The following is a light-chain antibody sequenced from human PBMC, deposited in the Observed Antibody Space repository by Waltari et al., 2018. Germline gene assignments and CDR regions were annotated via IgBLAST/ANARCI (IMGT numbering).Light chain of an antibody. CDR3: QKYGTRPAT. CDR1: QSVGRT. J-gene: IGKJ1*01. V-gene: IGKV3-20*01. Sequence: EIVLTQSPASLSLSPGDRATLTCRARQSVGRTLAWYQQRPGQAPRLLIYDASSRATGIPNRCSGSGSGTDFSLTISRLEPEDFAVYYCQKYGTRPATFGQGTKVEVK. CDR2: DAS.